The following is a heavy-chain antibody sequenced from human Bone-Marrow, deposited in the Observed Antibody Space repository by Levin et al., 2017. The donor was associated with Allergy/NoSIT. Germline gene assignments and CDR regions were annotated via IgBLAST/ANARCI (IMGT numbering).Heavy chain of an antibody. CDR1: GGSISSSSYY. CDR3: ARQIGSVAWPYYYYYGMDV. V-gene: IGHV4-39*01. D-gene: IGHD2-2*03. Sequence: GSLRLSCTVSGGSISSSSYYWGWIRQPPGKGLEWIGSIYYSGSTYYNPSLKSRVTISVDTSKNQFSLKLSSVTAADTAVYYCARQIGSVAWPYYYYYGMDVWGQGTTVTVSS. J-gene: IGHJ6*02. CDR2: IYYSGST.